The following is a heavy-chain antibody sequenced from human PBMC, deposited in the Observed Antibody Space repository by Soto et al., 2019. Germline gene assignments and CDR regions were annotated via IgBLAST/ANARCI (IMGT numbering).Heavy chain of an antibody. J-gene: IGHJ5*02. CDR2: IYYSGSS. V-gene: IGHV4-31*03. D-gene: IGHD3-3*01. Sequence: QVQLQESGPGLVKPSQTLSLTCTVSGGSISSGGYYWSSIRQHPGKGLEWIGYIYYSGSSYYNPSLKSRVTIAVDTSKNQFSLKLSSVTAADPAVYYFARVLEGSVWWFDPWGQGTLVTVSS. CDR3: ARVLEGSVWWFDP. CDR1: GGSISSGGYY.